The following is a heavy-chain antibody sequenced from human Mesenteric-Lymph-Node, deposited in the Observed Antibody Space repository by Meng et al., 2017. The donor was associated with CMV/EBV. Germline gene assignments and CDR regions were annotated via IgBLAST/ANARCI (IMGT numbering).Heavy chain of an antibody. J-gene: IGHJ1*01. Sequence: FTNYDINWVRQATGQGLEWMGWMNPNSGNTGYAQKFQGRVTMTRNTSISTAYMELSSLRSEDTAVYYCARGGSYYDSSGSILEYFQHWGQGTLVTVSS. CDR1: FTNYD. D-gene: IGHD3-22*01. CDR3: ARGGSYYDSSGSILEYFQH. V-gene: IGHV1-8*01. CDR2: MNPNSGNT.